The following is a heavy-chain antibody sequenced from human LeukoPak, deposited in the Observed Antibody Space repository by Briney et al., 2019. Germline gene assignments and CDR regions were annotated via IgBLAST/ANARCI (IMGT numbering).Heavy chain of an antibody. CDR1: GYSFSSYD. J-gene: IGHJ2*01. Sequence: ASVKVSCKASGYSFSSYDNNWVRQATGQGLEWMGWMEPNSGNTGYAQKFQGRVTMTRNKSISTAYMELSSLRSEDTAVYYCARGLELWFGEAGVGWFDPWGRGTLVTVSS. CDR2: MEPNSGNT. CDR3: ARGLELWFGEAGVGWFDP. D-gene: IGHD3-10*01. V-gene: IGHV1-8*01.